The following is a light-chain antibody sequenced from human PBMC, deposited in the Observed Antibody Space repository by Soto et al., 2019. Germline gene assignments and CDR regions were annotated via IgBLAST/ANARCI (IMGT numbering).Light chain of an antibody. Sequence: PGQSVTISCTGTSSDVGGYNYVSWYQQHPGKAPKVMIYDVSKRPSGGPDRFSGSKSGNTASLTISGLQAEDEADYYCCSYVDTDTSYVFGTGTKVTVL. CDR1: SSDVGGYNY. CDR3: CSYVDTDTSYV. V-gene: IGLV2-11*01. J-gene: IGLJ1*01. CDR2: DVS.